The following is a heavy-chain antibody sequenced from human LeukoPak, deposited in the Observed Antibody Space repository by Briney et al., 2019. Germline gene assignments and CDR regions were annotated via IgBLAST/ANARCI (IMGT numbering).Heavy chain of an antibody. V-gene: IGHV3-21*01. Sequence: GGSLRLSCAASGITLSGYSMNWVRQAPGKGLEWVSSISSSSTYIYYADSVKGRITISRDNAKNSVYLQMNSLRAEDTAVYYCAKSSSGYGSGGDLDYWAREPWSPSPQ. CDR3: AKSSSGYGSGGDLDY. CDR1: GITLSGYS. J-gene: IGHJ4*02. CDR2: ISSSSTYI. D-gene: IGHD6-25*01.